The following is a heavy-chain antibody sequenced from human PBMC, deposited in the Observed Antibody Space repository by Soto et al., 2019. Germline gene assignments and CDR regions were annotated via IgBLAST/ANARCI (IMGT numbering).Heavy chain of an antibody. V-gene: IGHV1-69*01. CDR3: ASGLWNERYYYYGMDV. CDR1: GGTFSSYA. CDR2: IIPIFGTA. J-gene: IGHJ6*02. Sequence: QVQLVQSGAEVKKPGSSVKVSCKASGGTFSSYAISWERQAPGQGLEWMGGIIPIFGTANYAQKFQGRVTITADESTSTAYMELSSLRSEDTAVYYCASGLWNERYYYYGMDVWGQGTTVTVSS. D-gene: IGHD1-1*01.